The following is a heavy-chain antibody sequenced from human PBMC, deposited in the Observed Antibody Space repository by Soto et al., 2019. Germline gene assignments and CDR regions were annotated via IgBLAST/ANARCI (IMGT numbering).Heavy chain of an antibody. Sequence: ASVKVSCKASGYTFTSYGISWVRQAPGQGLEWMGWISAYNGNTNYAQKLQGRVTMTTDTSTSTAYMELRSLRSDDTAVYYCASADILVVVAASAFDIWGQGTMVTVS. D-gene: IGHD2-15*01. J-gene: IGHJ3*02. CDR3: ASADILVVVAASAFDI. CDR2: ISAYNGNT. CDR1: GYTFTSYG. V-gene: IGHV1-18*01.